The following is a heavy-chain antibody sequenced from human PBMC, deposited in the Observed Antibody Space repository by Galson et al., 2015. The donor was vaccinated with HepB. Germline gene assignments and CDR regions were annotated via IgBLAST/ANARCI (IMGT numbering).Heavy chain of an antibody. Sequence: SLRPSCAAPGFTFSNYGMHWVRQAPGKGLEWVAVISYDGSNKYYADSVKGRFTISRNNSKNTLYLQMNSLRAEDTALYYCAKVPYLDSALAGTMAGFDYWGQGTLVTVSS. D-gene: IGHD6-19*01. CDR2: ISYDGSNK. J-gene: IGHJ4*02. CDR1: GFTFSNYG. CDR3: AKVPYLDSALAGTMAGFDY. V-gene: IGHV3-30*18.